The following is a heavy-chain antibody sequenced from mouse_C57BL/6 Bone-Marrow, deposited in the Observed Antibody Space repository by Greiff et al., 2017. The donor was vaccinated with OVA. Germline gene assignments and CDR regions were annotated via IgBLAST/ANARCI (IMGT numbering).Heavy chain of an antibody. CDR2: IDPETGGT. V-gene: IGHV1-15*01. CDR1: GYTFTDYE. D-gene: IGHD2-2*01. CDR3: TGGGDYGYDEGPHYYALDD. J-gene: IGHJ4*01. Sequence: VQLQQSGAELVRPGASVTLSCKASGYTFTDYEMHWVKQTPVHGLEWIGAIDPETGGTAYYQTFKGKAILTADKCDSTAYMELRSLTNEDSAVYYWTGGGDYGYDEGPHYYALDDWGKGTSVTVSS.